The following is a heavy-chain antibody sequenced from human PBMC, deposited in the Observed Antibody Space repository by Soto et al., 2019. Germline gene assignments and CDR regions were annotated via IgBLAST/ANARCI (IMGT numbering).Heavy chain of an antibody. D-gene: IGHD3-22*01. Sequence: PSETLSLTCTVSGGSISSYYWSWIRRPPGKGLEWIGYIYYSGSTNYNPSLKSRVTISVDTSKNQFSLKLSSVTAADTAVYYCARDIAYYYDSSGSSSTNAYYYYGMDVWGQGTTVTVSS. CDR2: IYYSGST. V-gene: IGHV4-59*01. J-gene: IGHJ6*02. CDR3: ARDIAYYYDSSGSSSTNAYYYYGMDV. CDR1: GGSISSYY.